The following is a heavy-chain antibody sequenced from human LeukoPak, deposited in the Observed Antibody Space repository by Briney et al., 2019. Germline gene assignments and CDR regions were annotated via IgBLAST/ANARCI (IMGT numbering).Heavy chain of an antibody. CDR2: IWYDGSNK. V-gene: IGHV3-33*01. Sequence: GGSLRLSCAASGFTFSSYGMHWVRQAPGKGLEWVAVIWYDGSNKDYADSVKGRFTSSRDNSKNTLYLQMNSLRAEDTAVYYCARDSLIPRPYYYYGMDVWGQGTTVTVSS. CDR1: GFTFSSYG. J-gene: IGHJ6*02. D-gene: IGHD2-2*02. CDR3: ARDSLIPRPYYYYGMDV.